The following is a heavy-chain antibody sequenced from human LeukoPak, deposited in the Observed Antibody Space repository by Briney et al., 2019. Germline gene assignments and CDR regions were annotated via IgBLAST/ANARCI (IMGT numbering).Heavy chain of an antibody. Sequence: PSETLSLTCTVSGGSISSYYWSWIRQPPGKGLEWIGYIYYSGSTNYNPSLKSRVTISVDTSKNQFSLKLSSVTAADTAVYYCARAGHIGYYDSSGYNFDYWGQGTLVTVSS. CDR2: IYYSGST. CDR1: GGSISSYY. D-gene: IGHD3-22*01. J-gene: IGHJ4*02. V-gene: IGHV4-59*01. CDR3: ARAGHIGYYDSSGYNFDY.